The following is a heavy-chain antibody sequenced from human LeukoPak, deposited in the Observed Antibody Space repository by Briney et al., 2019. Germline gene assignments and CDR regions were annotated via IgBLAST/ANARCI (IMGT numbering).Heavy chain of an antibody. CDR1: GFTFADYG. Sequence: GGSLTLSCAPSGFTFADYGMSWVRQAPGKGLEWVSGINRNGGGTGYADSVKGRFTISRDNAKNSLYLQMNSLGAEDTAFYYCARGYCSSISCYNFDNWGQGTLVTVSS. CDR3: ARGYCSSISCYNFDN. CDR2: INRNGGGT. D-gene: IGHD2-2*02. J-gene: IGHJ4*02. V-gene: IGHV3-20*04.